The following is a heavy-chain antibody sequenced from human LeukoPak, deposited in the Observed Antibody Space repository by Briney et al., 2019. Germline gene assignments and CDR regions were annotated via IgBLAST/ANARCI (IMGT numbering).Heavy chain of an antibody. V-gene: IGHV3-48*03. CDR3: AGENYDILTGYRPPPPDY. CDR2: ISSSGSTI. Sequence: PGGSLRLSCAASGFTFSSYEMNWVRQAPGKGLEWVSYISSSGSTIYYADSVKGRFTISRDNSKNTLYLQMNSLRAEDTAVYYCAGENYDILTGYRPPPPDYWGQGTLVTVSS. D-gene: IGHD3-9*01. CDR1: GFTFSSYE. J-gene: IGHJ4*02.